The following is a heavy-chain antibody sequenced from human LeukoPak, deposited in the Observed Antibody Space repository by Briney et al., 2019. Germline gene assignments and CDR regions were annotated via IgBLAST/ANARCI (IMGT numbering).Heavy chain of an antibody. V-gene: IGHV4-34*01. CDR1: GGSFSGYY. CDR2: INHSGST. CDR3: ARGGSGWYEGYSWFDP. J-gene: IGHJ5*02. Sequence: SETLSLTCAVYGGSFSGYYWSWIRQPPGKGLEWIGEINHSGSTSYNPSLKSRVTISVDTSKNQFSLKLSSVTAADTAVYYCARGGSGWYEGYSWFDPWGQGTLVTVSS. D-gene: IGHD6-19*01.